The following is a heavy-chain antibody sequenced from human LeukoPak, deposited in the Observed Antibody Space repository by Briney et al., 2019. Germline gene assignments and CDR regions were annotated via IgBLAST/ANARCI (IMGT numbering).Heavy chain of an antibody. CDR3: VADNGVRFLEVDY. CDR1: GFTFNRAW. CDR2: TISETDGGTT. J-gene: IGHJ4*02. V-gene: IGHV3-15*01. Sequence: GGSLRLSCETSGFTFNRAWMSWVRQSPGKGLEWVGRTISETDGGTTDYAAPVKGRFFVSRDDSQQTLYLQMNNLKTEDTAVYYCVADNGVRFLEVDYWGLGTLVTVSS. D-gene: IGHD3-3*01.